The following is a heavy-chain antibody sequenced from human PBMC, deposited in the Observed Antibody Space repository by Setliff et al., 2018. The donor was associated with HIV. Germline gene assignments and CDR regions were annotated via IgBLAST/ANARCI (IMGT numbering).Heavy chain of an antibody. CDR3: AKNPGRSGYYD. CDR1: GFTFSTYG. Sequence: GGSLRLSCAVSGFTFSTYGMHWVRQAPGKGLEWVTFIEHDGSKKFYADSVKGRFTISRDNSKNTLYLQMNSLRAEDTAIYYRAKNPGRSGYYDWGQGTQVTVSS. V-gene: IGHV3-30*02. CDR2: IEHDGSKK. D-gene: IGHD3-22*01. J-gene: IGHJ4*02.